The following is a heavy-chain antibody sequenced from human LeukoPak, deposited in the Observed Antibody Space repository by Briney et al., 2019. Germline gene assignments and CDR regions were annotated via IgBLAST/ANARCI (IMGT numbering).Heavy chain of an antibody. CDR2: IYTSGSA. CDR1: GGSISSGSYY. D-gene: IGHD5-12*01. V-gene: IGHV4-61*09. Sequence: SQTLSLTCTVSGGSISSGSYYWSWIRQPAGKGLEWIGHIYTSGSANYNPSLKSRVTMSVDTSKNQFSLKLSSVTAADTAVYYCARVAYSGYDFRGTFDYWGQGTLVTVSS. CDR3: ARVAYSGYDFRGTFDY. J-gene: IGHJ4*02.